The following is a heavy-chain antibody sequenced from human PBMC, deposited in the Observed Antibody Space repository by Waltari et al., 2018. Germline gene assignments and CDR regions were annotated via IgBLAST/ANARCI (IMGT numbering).Heavy chain of an antibody. D-gene: IGHD6-13*01. J-gene: IGHJ4*02. CDR1: AFTFRSYA. CDR2: ISEWGDST. V-gene: IGHV3-23*01. Sequence: VQLLESGGGLVQTGASLRLSCAASAFTFRSYAMNWVRQAPGQGLEWVSAISEWGDSTHYADSVKGRFTISRDNVKNTLYLQMNSLRAEDTAVYYGAKQYLVLGGDYWGQGTLVTVSS. CDR3: AKQYLVLGGDY.